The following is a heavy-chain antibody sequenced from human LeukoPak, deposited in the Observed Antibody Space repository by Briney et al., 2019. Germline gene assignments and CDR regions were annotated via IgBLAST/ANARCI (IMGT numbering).Heavy chain of an antibody. V-gene: IGHV4-34*01. D-gene: IGHD6-6*01. Sequence: PSETLSLTCAVYGGSFSGYYWSWIRQPPGKGLEWIGEIKHSGSTNYNPSLKSRVTISVDTSKNQFSLKLSSVTAADTAVYYCARVRGASGSSSRGLDYWGQGTLVTVSS. CDR2: IKHSGST. CDR3: ARVRGASGSSSRGLDY. CDR1: GGSFSGYY. J-gene: IGHJ4*02.